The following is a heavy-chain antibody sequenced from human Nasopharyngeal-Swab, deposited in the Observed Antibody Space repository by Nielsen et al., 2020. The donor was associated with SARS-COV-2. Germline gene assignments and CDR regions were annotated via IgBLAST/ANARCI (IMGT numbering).Heavy chain of an antibody. CDR3: AKDFYYDSSGPPSVQH. CDR1: GFTFDDYA. CDR2: ISWNSGSI. D-gene: IGHD3-22*01. Sequence: SLKISCAASGFTFDDYAMRWVRQAPGKGLEWVSGISWNSGSIGYADSVKGRFTISRDNAKNSLYLQMNSLRAEDTALYYCAKDFYYDSSGPPSVQHWGQGTLVTVSS. J-gene: IGHJ1*01. V-gene: IGHV3-9*01.